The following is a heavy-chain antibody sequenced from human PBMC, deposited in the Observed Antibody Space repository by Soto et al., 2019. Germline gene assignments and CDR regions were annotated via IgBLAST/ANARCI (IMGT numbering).Heavy chain of an antibody. CDR2: VSPYNGNT. CDR3: VRGVILEARRASYSYRLDI. Sequence: ASVKVSCTAFGYTCTTYGLSWVPPAPVQGREWMGCVSPYNGNTYYAPRLQGRVTMTTDTSTTTAYMSLRSLRSDDTAIYYCVRGVILEARRASYSYRLDIWAQGTPVPVSS. J-gene: IGHJ6*02. CDR1: GYTCTTYG. D-gene: IGHD6-6*01. V-gene: IGHV1-18*01.